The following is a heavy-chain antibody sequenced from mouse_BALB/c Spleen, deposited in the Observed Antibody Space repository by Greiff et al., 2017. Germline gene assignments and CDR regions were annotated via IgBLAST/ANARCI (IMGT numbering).Heavy chain of an antibody. CDR2: ISYSGST. D-gene: IGHD2-3*01. J-gene: IGHJ1*01. V-gene: IGHV3-8*02. CDR3: ARWDGRAYWYFDV. Sequence: DVQLQESGPSLVKPSQTLSLTCSVTGDSITSGYWNWIRKFPGNKLEYMGYISYSGSTYYNPSLKSRISITRDTSKNQYYLQLNSVTTEDTATYYWARWDGRAYWYFDVWGAGTTVTVSS. CDR1: GDSITSGY.